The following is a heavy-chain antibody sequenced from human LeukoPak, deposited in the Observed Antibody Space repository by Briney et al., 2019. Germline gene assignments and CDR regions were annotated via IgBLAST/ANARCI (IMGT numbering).Heavy chain of an antibody. CDR1: GGSFSGYY. CDR3: ARVAGDPIYYYYYMDV. V-gene: IGHV4-34*01. CDR2: INDSGST. D-gene: IGHD7-27*01. J-gene: IGHJ6*03. Sequence: SETLSLTCAVHGGSFSGYYWRWIRQSPGKGLEWIGEINDSGSTNYDPSLKSRVTISVDTSKNQISLKPTSVTAADTAVYYCARVAGDPIYYYYYMDVWGKGTTVTVSS.